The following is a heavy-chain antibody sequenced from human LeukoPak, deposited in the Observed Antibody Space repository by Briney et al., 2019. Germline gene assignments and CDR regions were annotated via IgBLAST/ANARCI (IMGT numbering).Heavy chain of an antibody. CDR2: INHSGST. Sequence: SETLPLTCAVYGGSFSGYYWSWIRQPPGKGLEWIGEINHSGSTNYNPSLKSRVTISVDTSKNQFSLKLSSVTAADTAVYYCASIAVAGAFDYWGQGTLVTVSS. D-gene: IGHD6-19*01. CDR3: ASIAVAGAFDY. V-gene: IGHV4-34*01. CDR1: GGSFSGYY. J-gene: IGHJ4*02.